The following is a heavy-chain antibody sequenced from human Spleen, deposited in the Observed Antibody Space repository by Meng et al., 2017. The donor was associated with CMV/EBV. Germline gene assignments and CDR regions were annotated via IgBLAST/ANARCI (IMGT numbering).Heavy chain of an antibody. CDR2: ISAYNGRT. CDR1: GYTFTSYA. Sequence: SGYTFTSYAFSWVRQAPGQGLEWMGWISAYNGRTTYAQKFQGRVTMTTDTSTTTAYMELRSLRSDDTAVYYCARNHVAAVGTLNWFDPWGQGTLVTVSS. V-gene: IGHV1-18*01. CDR3: ARNHVAAVGTLNWFDP. D-gene: IGHD6-13*01. J-gene: IGHJ5*02.